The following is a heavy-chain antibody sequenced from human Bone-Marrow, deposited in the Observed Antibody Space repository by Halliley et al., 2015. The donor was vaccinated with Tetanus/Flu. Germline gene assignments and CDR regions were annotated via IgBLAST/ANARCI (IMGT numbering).Heavy chain of an antibody. D-gene: IGHD6-6*01. V-gene: IGHV1-69*04. CDR2: PALGIP. J-gene: IGHJ4*02. Sequence: PALGIPGYAQKFQGRITITSDKSTGTAYMELSSLRSEDTAVYYCAREDQTITARLRMRVFDYWGQGTLVTVSS. CDR3: AREDQTITARLRMRVFDY.